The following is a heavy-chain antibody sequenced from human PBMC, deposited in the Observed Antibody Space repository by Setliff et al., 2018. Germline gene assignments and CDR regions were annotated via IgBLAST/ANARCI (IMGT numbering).Heavy chain of an antibody. CDR1: GGSFSTYY. CDR2: INHSGST. Sequence: SETLSLTCAVYGGSFSTYYWIWIRQPPGKGLEWIGEINHSGSTNYNPSLKSRVTISVDTSKNQSSLKLSSVTAADTAVYYCVKPTWAGEVSSPFAFWFESWGQGTLVTVSS. V-gene: IGHV4-34*01. D-gene: IGHD3-3*01. J-gene: IGHJ5*01. CDR3: VKPTWAGEVSSPFAFWFES.